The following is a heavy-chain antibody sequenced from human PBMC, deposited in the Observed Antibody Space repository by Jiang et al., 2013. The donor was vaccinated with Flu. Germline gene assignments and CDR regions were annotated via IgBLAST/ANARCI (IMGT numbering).Heavy chain of an antibody. J-gene: IGHJ4*02. Sequence: PGASVRVTCKASGYTFTGYYIQWVRQAPGQGLEWMGWVKPSSGDTDYAQNFQGRVTMTRDTSISTAYMELSRLRSDDTAVYYCAREKRPMIVDYYFDFWGQGTLVTVSS. CDR2: VKPSSGDT. CDR3: AREKRPMIVDYYFDF. V-gene: IGHV1-2*02. D-gene: IGHD3-22*01. CDR1: GYTFTGYY.